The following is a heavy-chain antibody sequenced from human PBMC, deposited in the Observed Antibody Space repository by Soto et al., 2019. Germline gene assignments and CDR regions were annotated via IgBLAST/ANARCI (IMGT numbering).Heavy chain of an antibody. CDR2: IMPVFGTP. CDR3: AVMSTYSHYYYALDV. Sequence: QVQLVQSGAEVKKPGSSVKVSCKASGGTFSSYGIAWVRQAPGQGLGWMGGIMPVFGTPNYAQKFRGRVTITADESTSTAYMELSGLRSEDTAVYYFAVMSTYSHYYYALDVWGQGTTVTVSS. CDR1: GGTFSSYG. J-gene: IGHJ6*02. D-gene: IGHD2-2*01. V-gene: IGHV1-69*01.